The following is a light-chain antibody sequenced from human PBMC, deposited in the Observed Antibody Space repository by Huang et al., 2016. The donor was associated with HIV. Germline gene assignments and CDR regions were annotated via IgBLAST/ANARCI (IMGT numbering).Light chain of an antibody. J-gene: IGKJ1*01. Sequence: DIQMTQSSATLSASVGDRVIITCRASQRIGTWLAWYQQKPGKAPNLLIYEASTLESGVPSRVSGGGSGAEFTLTINGLQPDDFATYYCQHYNSFPWTFGQGTKVEV. CDR3: QHYNSFPWT. CDR1: QRIGTW. V-gene: IGKV1-5*03. CDR2: EAS.